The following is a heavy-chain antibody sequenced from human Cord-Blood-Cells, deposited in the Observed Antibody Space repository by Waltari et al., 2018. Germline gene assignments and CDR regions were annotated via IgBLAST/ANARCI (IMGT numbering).Heavy chain of an antibody. Sequence: QVQLQESGPGLVKPSETLSLTCTVSGGSISSYYWSWIRQPAGKGLEGFGRIYTSGSTNYNPSLKSRVTMSVDTAKNQFSLKLSSVTAADTAVYYCARGSERITIFGVVITPHYYYYMDVWGKGTTVTVSS. V-gene: IGHV4-4*07. D-gene: IGHD3-3*01. CDR1: GGSISSYY. J-gene: IGHJ6*03. CDR3: ARGSERITIFGVVITPHYYYYMDV. CDR2: IYTSGST.